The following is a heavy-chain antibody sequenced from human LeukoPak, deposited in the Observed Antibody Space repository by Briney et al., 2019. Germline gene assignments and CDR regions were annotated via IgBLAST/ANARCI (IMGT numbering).Heavy chain of an antibody. CDR1: GGAFSSYA. Sequence: SVKVSCKASGGAFSSYAISWVRQAPGQGLEWMGGIIPIFGTANYAQKFQGRVTMTRDTSTSTVYMELSSLRSEDTAVYYCAREQQLVGFDPWGQGTLVTVSS. J-gene: IGHJ5*02. V-gene: IGHV1-69*05. CDR2: IIPIFGTA. CDR3: AREQQLVGFDP. D-gene: IGHD6-13*01.